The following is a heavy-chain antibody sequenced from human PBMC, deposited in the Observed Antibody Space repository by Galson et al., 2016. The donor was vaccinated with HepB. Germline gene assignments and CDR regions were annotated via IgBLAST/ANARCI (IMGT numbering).Heavy chain of an antibody. CDR2: IYSGGRT. Sequence: SLRLSCAASGFTVSNNYMSWVRQAPGKGLEGVSVIYSGGRTYYTDSVKGRFTISRDSSKNTLYLQMNSLSAGDTAVYYCARHPQNNLWGQGTLVTVSS. J-gene: IGHJ4*02. V-gene: IGHV3-53*01. CDR1: GFTVSNNY. CDR3: ARHPQNNL. D-gene: IGHD1/OR15-1a*01.